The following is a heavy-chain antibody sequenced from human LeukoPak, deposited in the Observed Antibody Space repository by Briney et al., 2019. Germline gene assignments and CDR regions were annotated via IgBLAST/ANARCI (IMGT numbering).Heavy chain of an antibody. CDR2: ISYDGSNK. CDR1: GFTFSSYA. J-gene: IGHJ4*02. CDR3: ARARSGWYLGQFDY. V-gene: IGHV3-30*04. D-gene: IGHD6-19*01. Sequence: GGSLRLSCVVSGFTFSSYAMHWVRQAPGKGLEWVAVISYDGSNKYYADSVKGRFTISRDNSKNTLYLQMNSLKAEDTAVYYCARARSGWYLGQFDYWGQGTLVTVSS.